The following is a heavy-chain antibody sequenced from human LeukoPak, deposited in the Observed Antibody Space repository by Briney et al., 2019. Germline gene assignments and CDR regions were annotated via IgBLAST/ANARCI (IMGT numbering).Heavy chain of an antibody. D-gene: IGHD3-22*01. CDR1: GFTFSNYA. Sequence: PGGSLRLSCAASGFTFSNYAMNWIRQPPGKGLEWIGSIYYSGSTYHNPSLKSRVTISVDTSKNQFSLKLSSVTAADTAVYYCARRSQYYYDSSGYYDAFDIWGQGTMVTVSS. V-gene: IGHV4-39*01. CDR3: ARRSQYYYDSSGYYDAFDI. CDR2: IYYSGST. J-gene: IGHJ3*02.